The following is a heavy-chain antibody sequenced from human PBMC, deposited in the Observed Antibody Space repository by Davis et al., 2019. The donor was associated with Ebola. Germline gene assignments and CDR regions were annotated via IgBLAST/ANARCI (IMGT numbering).Heavy chain of an antibody. V-gene: IGHV3-33*08. J-gene: IGHJ4*02. CDR1: GFTFSSYG. CDR3: ASGQLWLPR. CDR2: IWYDGSNK. D-gene: IGHD5-18*01. Sequence: GESLKISCAASGFTFSSYGMHWVRQAPGKGLEWVAVIWYDGSNKYYADSVKGRFTISRDNSKNTLYLQMNSLRAEDTAVYYCASGQLWLPRWGQGTLVTVSS.